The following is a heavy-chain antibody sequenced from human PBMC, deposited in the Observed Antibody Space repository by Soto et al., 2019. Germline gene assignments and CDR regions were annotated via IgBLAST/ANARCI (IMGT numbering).Heavy chain of an antibody. CDR3: ARDLHDYXSFRFDP. Sequence: PGGSLRLSCAASGFTFSRYSMNWVRQAPGKGLEWVSCISSSSSYTYYADSVKGRFTISRDNAKNSLYLQMNSLRAEDTAVYYCARDLHDYXSFRFDPWGQGTLVTVSS. J-gene: IGHJ5*02. D-gene: IGHD4-17*01. CDR1: GFTFSRYS. CDR2: ISSSSSYT. V-gene: IGHV3-21*01.